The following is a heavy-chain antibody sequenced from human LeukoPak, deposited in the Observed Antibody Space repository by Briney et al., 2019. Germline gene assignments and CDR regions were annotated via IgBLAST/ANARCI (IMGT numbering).Heavy chain of an antibody. V-gene: IGHV3-66*01. CDR1: GFTVNSNY. Sequence: GGSLRLSCAASGFTVNSNYMSWVRQAPGKGLEWVSVIYSGGSTYYADSVKGRFTISRDNSKNTLYLQMNSLRAEDTAVYYCARDHCSSTSCFNYWGQGTLVTVSS. CDR2: IYSGGST. CDR3: ARDHCSSTSCFNY. J-gene: IGHJ4*02. D-gene: IGHD2-2*01.